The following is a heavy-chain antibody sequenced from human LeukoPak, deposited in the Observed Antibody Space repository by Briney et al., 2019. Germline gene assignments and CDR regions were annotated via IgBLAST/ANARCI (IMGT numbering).Heavy chain of an antibody. D-gene: IGHD1-26*01. Sequence: PGGSLTLSCAASGFALSSYGMYWVRQTPDKGLEWVAYSRRDGTYVNYADSVKGRFIISRDNSKNTLGLQMNSLRVEDTALYYCASGGPTRGTPTSWSQGTLVPVSS. CDR1: GFALSSYG. J-gene: IGHJ4*02. CDR3: ASGGPTRGTPTS. CDR2: SRRDGTYV. V-gene: IGHV3-30*02.